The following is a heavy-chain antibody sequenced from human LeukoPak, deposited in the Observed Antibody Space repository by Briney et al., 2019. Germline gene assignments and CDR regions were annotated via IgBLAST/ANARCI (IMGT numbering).Heavy chain of an antibody. CDR2: ISRGGAYT. J-gene: IGHJ4*02. CDR3: SKKGQADNDGKPD. V-gene: IGHV3-23*01. Sequence: PGGSPRLSCAASGFTFGTYDMYWIRQAPGKGLECVSSISRGGAYTYYADSVKGRFTISRDDSRNTLYLQMNSLRAEDTAVYYCSKKGQADNDGKPDWGQGTLVTVSS. D-gene: IGHD1-1*01. CDR1: GFTFGTYD.